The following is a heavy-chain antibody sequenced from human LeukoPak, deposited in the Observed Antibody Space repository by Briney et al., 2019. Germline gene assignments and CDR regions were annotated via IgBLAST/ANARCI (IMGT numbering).Heavy chain of an antibody. Sequence: KASETLSLTCTVSGGSISSYYWSWIRQPPGKGLEWIGYIYYSGSTNYNPSLKSRVTISVDTSKNQFSLKLSSVTAADTAVYYCARHKANTAYYFDYWGQGTLVTVSS. J-gene: IGHJ4*02. CDR2: IYYSGST. V-gene: IGHV4-59*08. CDR3: ARHKANTAYYFDY. CDR1: GGSISSYY. D-gene: IGHD6-25*01.